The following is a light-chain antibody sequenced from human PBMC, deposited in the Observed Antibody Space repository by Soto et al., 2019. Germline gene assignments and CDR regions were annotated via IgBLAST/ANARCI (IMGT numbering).Light chain of an antibody. J-gene: IGKJ4*01. CDR2: DAT. V-gene: IGKV3-11*01. CDR1: QSVNSY. Sequence: EIVLTQSPAPLSLSPGARATLSCRASQSVNSYLAWYQQKPGQAPMLLIYDATIRATGLPARFSGSGSGTDFTLTISSLEPEDFAVYYCQQRSKWPVTFGGGTKVESK. CDR3: QQRSKWPVT.